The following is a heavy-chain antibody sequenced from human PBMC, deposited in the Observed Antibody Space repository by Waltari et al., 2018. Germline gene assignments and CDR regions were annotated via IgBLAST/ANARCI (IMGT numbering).Heavy chain of an antibody. CDR3: ARATDYGSGSFDY. J-gene: IGHJ4*02. D-gene: IGHD3-10*01. CDR2: IYHSGRT. CDR1: GGSIRSSHW. Sequence: QVQLPESGPGLVKPSATLSLPCAVPGGSIRSSHWWSWVRQPPGKGMEWIGEIYHSGRTNSNPSLKSRVTITVDKSKNQFSLKLSSVTAADTAVYYCARATDYGSGSFDYWGQGTLVTVSS. V-gene: IGHV4-4*02.